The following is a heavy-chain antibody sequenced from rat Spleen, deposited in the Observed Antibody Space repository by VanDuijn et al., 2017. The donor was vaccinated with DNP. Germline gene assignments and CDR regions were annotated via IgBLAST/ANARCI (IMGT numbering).Heavy chain of an antibody. CDR2: ITSNGGAT. CDR3: AREGDYYDGYGDALDA. CDR1: GFSFSDYY. Sequence: EVQLVESGGGLVQPGGSLKLSCAVSGFSFSDYYMAWVRQVPGKGLEWLASITSNGGATYYLDSVKGRFTISRDDAQDTLYLQMNSLRSEDTATYYCAREGDYYDGYGDALDAWGQGTSVTVAS. J-gene: IGHJ4*01. V-gene: IGHV5-25*01. D-gene: IGHD1-12*03.